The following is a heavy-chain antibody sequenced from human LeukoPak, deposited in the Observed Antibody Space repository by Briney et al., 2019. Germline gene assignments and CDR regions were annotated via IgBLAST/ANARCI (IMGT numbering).Heavy chain of an antibody. Sequence: GGSLRLSCAASGFTFSHYAMHWVRQAPGKGLEWVAVISYHGIDKYYADSVKGRFTISRDNSKNALYLQMHSLRVEDTAMYYCARGLRDRYGMDVWGQGTTVTVSS. J-gene: IGHJ6*02. CDR3: ARGLRDRYGMDV. V-gene: IGHV3-30-3*01. CDR2: ISYHGIDK. CDR1: GFTFSHYA.